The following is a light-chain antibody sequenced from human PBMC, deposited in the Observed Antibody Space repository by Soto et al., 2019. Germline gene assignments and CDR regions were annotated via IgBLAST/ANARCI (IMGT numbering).Light chain of an antibody. Sequence: DVQMTESPSTMSASVGDRVTITCRASQSINNLLAWYQQKQGKAPKFLIYDVSTLESGVPSRFSGSGSGTEVTLTISRLKTEDFATYYCQQYDSYTLTFGGGTKVDIK. CDR1: QSINNL. CDR2: DVS. V-gene: IGKV1-5*01. J-gene: IGKJ4*01. CDR3: QQYDSYTLT.